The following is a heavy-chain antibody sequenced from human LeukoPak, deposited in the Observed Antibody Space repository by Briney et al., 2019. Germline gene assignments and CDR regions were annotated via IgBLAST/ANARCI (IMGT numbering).Heavy chain of an antibody. CDR2: IHHSRGT. D-gene: IGHD3-22*01. CDR1: GGSMNSGDYY. V-gene: IGHV4-31*03. Sequence: PSQTLSLTCTVSGGSMNSGDYYWSWIRQHPGKGLEWIGYIHHSRGTFYNPSLNSRVSISADTSKNQFSLNLSSVTAAVTAVYYCARYYDSTGYYYIRAFDVWGQGTMVTVSS. CDR3: ARYYDSTGYYYIRAFDV. J-gene: IGHJ3*01.